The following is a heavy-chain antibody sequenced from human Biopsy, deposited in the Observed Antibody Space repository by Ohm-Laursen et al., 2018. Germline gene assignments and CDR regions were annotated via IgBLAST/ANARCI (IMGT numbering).Heavy chain of an antibody. V-gene: IGHV3-21*06. CDR1: GFTFQDHA. Sequence: SLRLSCAASGFTFQDHAMHWVRQAPGKGLEWVSSISASSSYIYYADSVKGRFTVSRDNTKNTLYLQMNSLRAADTAIYFCATELLPPGVGGPWLDSWGQGTPVTVSS. J-gene: IGHJ5*01. D-gene: IGHD3-10*01. CDR2: ISASSSYI. CDR3: ATELLPPGVGGPWLDS.